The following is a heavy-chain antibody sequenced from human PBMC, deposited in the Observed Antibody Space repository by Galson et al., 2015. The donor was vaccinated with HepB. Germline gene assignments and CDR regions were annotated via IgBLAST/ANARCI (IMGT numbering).Heavy chain of an antibody. CDR2: TKYRSRWII. CDR3: ARRKKIGSGVVGGTLGNYFPMDV. J-gene: IGHJ6*03. D-gene: IGHD1-26*01. Sequence: CAISGDSVSSDSASWNWIRQSPSRGLEWLGRTKYRSRWIIDYAMSVKGRIVINADTSKNQFSLQLDSVTPEDTAVYYCARRKKIGSGVVGGTLGNYFPMDVWGKGTTVTVSS. V-gene: IGHV6-1*01. CDR1: GDSVSSDSAS.